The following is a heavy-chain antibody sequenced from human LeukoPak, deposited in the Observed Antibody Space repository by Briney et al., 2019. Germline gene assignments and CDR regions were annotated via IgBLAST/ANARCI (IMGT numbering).Heavy chain of an antibody. D-gene: IGHD3-10*01. CDR3: ATDRQQGGSGSYWFHP. J-gene: IGHJ5*02. CDR1: GGSITTYY. V-gene: IGHV4-59*01. Sequence: SETLSLTCTVSGGSITTYYWSWIRQVAGKGLEWIGNIYYIGSTTFNPSLKGQVTRSVDTSKNQFSLHLNSLTAADTAMYYCATDRQQGGSGSYWFHPWGEGTLVTVSS. CDR2: IYYIGST.